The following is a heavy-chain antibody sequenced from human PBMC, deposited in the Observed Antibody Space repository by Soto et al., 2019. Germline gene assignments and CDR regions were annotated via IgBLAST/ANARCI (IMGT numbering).Heavy chain of an antibody. Sequence: EVQLLESGGGLVQPGGSLRLSCAASGFTFSSYAMSWVRQAPGKGLEWVSAISGSGGSTYYADSVKGRFTISRDNSKNTLYLQMNSLRAEDTAVYYCAGFWSGYSRHNDYYGMDVLGQGTTVNVSS. CDR3: AGFWSGYSRHNDYYGMDV. CDR1: GFTFSSYA. D-gene: IGHD3-3*01. CDR2: ISGSGGST. V-gene: IGHV3-23*01. J-gene: IGHJ6*02.